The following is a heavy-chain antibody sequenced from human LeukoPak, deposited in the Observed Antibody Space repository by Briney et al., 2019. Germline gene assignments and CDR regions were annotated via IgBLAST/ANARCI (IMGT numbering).Heavy chain of an antibody. V-gene: IGHV4-34*01. D-gene: IGHD3-3*01. CDR1: GGSFSGYY. J-gene: IGHJ4*02. Sequence: SETLSLTCAVYGGSFSGYYWSWIRQPPGKGLEWIGEINHSGSTNYNPSLKSRVTISVDTSKNQFSLKLSSVTAADTAVYYCAREALTIFGVVIITGTFDYWGQGTLVTVSS. CDR3: AREALTIFGVVIITGTFDY. CDR2: INHSGST.